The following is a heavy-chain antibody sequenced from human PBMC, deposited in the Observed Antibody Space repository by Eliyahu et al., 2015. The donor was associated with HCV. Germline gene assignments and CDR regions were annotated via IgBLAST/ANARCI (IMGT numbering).Heavy chain of an antibody. CDR1: GFSFSSYG. J-gene: IGHJ6*02. CDR2: ISYDGSNK. Sequence: QVQLVESGGGVVQPGRSLRLXCAASGFSFSSYGMPWVRQGPGKGLEWVAVISYDGSNKYDADSVKGRFTISRDNSKNTLYLQMNSLRAEDTAVYYCAKDPDTASRGGYYALDVWGQGTTVTVSS. V-gene: IGHV3-30*18. CDR3: AKDPDTASRGGYYALDV. D-gene: IGHD2-21*02.